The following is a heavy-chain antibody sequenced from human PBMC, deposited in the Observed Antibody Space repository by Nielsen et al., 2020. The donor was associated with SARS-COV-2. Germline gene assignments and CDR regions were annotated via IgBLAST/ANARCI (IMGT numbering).Heavy chain of an antibody. D-gene: IGHD6-19*01. V-gene: IGHV4-34*01. CDR3: ARNSGWYPNVNKYYYYGMDV. CDR2: INHSGSS. Sequence: WIRQPPGKGLEWIGEINHSGSSNYHPSLKSRVTISVDTSKNQFSLKLSSVTAADTAVYYCARNSGWYPNVNKYYYYGMDVWGQGTTVTVSS. J-gene: IGHJ6*02.